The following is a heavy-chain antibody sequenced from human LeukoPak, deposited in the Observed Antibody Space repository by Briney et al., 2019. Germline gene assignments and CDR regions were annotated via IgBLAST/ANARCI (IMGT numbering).Heavy chain of an antibody. CDR3: ATLVRDGHNSQTKYYFDY. D-gene: IGHD1-1*01. Sequence: GGSLRLSCAASGFTFSDYYMSWIRQAPGKGLEWVSYISSSGSTIYYADSVKGRFTISRDNSKNTLYLQMNSLRAEDTAVYYCATLVRDGHNSQTKYYFDYWGQGTLVTVSS. CDR2: ISSSGSTI. J-gene: IGHJ4*02. V-gene: IGHV3-11*04. CDR1: GFTFSDYY.